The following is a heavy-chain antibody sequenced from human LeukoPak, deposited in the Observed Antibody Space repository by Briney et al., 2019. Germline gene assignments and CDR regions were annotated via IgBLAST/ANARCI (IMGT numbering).Heavy chain of an antibody. D-gene: IGHD3-10*01. CDR3: ARDKMWMVRGLIMGNWFDP. Sequence: PGGSLRLSCAASGFTFSDYEMNWVRQAPGKGLEWVSYISSSGSMIYYADSVKGRFTISRDNAKNSLYLQMNDLRAEDTAVYYCARDKMWMVRGLIMGNWFDPWGQGTLVTVSS. CDR2: ISSSGSMI. CDR1: GFTFSDYE. V-gene: IGHV3-48*03. J-gene: IGHJ5*02.